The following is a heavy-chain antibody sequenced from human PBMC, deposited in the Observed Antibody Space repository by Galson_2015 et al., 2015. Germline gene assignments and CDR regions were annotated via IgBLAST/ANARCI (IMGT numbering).Heavy chain of an antibody. CDR1: GYSFTSYW. V-gene: IGHV5-51*01. Sequence: QSGAEVKKPGESLQISCKGYGYSFTSYWLGWVRQVPGKGLEWMGINYPGDSDTRYSPSFQGQVTISADKTISTAYLQWSSLKASDTAMYYFARPLRPSSKPWDAFDIWVQGTMVTVSS. CDR3: ARPLRPSSKPWDAFDI. J-gene: IGHJ3*02. D-gene: IGHD1-14*01. CDR2: NYPGDSDT.